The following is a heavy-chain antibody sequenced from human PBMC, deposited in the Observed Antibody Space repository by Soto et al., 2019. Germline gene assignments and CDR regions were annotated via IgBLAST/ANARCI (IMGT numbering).Heavy chain of an antibody. J-gene: IGHJ4*02. CDR2: IYYSGST. CDR3: ASQVGWSIDY. CDR1: GGSISSNY. V-gene: IGHV4-59*08. Sequence: QVQLQESGPGLVKPSETLSLTCTVSGGSISSNYWSWIRQPPGKGLEWIGYIYYSGSTNYNPSLKXXAXLXXDTSKNQFSLKLSSVTAADTAVYYCASQVGWSIDYWGQGTLVTVSS. D-gene: IGHD6-19*01.